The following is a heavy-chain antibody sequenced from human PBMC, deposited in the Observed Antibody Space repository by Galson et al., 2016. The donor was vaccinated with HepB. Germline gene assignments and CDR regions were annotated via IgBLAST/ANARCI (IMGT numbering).Heavy chain of an antibody. CDR2: IRSKANNYAT. J-gene: IGHJ6*02. CDR1: DFTLSGST. CDR3: TKAIPKSPSHYYYGMDV. D-gene: IGHD2-2*02. Sequence: SLRLSCAASDFTLSGSTMHWVRQASGKGLEWVGRIRSKANNYATTYAASVKGRFTISRDDSKNTAYLQMNSLKPEDTAVYYCTKAIPKSPSHYYYGMDVWGQGTTVTVSS. V-gene: IGHV3-73*01.